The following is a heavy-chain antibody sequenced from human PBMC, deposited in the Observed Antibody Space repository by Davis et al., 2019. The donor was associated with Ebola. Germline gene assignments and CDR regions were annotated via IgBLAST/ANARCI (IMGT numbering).Heavy chain of an antibody. CDR1: GDTFISYA. D-gene: IGHD2-21*01. CDR2: IIPIFGTT. Sequence: AASVKVSCKASGDTFISYAISWVRQAPGQGLEWMGGIIPIFGTTNYAQKFQGRVTITRDTSASTAYMELSSLRSEDTAVYYCMVNLFDYWGQGTLVTVSS. CDR3: MVNLFDY. V-gene: IGHV1-69*05. J-gene: IGHJ4*02.